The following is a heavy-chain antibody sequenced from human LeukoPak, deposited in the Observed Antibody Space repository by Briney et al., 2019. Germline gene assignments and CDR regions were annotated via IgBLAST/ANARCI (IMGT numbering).Heavy chain of an antibody. CDR3: ARDRPTIFGVVYYYYGMDV. CDR2: INHSGST. CDR1: GGSFSGYY. Sequence: SETLSLTCAVYGGSFSGYYWSWIRQPPGKGLEWIGEINHSGSTNYNPSLKSRVTISVDTSKNQFSLKLSSVTAADTAVYYCARDRPTIFGVVYYYYGMDVWGQGTTVTVSS. D-gene: IGHD3-3*01. J-gene: IGHJ6*02. V-gene: IGHV4-34*01.